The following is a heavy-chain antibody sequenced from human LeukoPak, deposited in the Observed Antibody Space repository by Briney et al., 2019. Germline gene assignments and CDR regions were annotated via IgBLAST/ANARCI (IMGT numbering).Heavy chain of an antibody. CDR1: GYTLTELS. Sequence: ASVKVSCKVSGYTLTELSMHWVRQAPGKGLEWMGGFDPEDGETIYAQKFQGRVTMTEDTSTDTAYMELGSLRSEDTAVYYCATGFFHDSSGYYYYYYGMDVWGQGTTVTVSS. V-gene: IGHV1-24*01. D-gene: IGHD3-22*01. J-gene: IGHJ6*02. CDR2: FDPEDGET. CDR3: ATGFFHDSSGYYYYYYGMDV.